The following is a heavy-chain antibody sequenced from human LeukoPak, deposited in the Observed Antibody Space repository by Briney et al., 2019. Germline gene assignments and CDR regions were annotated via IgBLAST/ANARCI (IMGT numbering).Heavy chain of an antibody. CDR1: GYSISSGYY. D-gene: IGHD5-18*01. Sequence: SQTLSLTCTVSGYSISSGYYWGWIRQPPGKGLEWIGSIYHSGSTYYNPSLKSRVTISVDTSKNQFSLKLSSVTAADTAVYYCARVEDTATNAFDIWGQGTMVTVSS. J-gene: IGHJ3*02. CDR3: ARVEDTATNAFDI. CDR2: IYHSGST. V-gene: IGHV4-38-2*02.